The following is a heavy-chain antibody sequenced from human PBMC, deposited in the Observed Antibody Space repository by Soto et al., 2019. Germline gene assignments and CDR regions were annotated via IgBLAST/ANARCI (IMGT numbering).Heavy chain of an antibody. CDR3: ATMLAYYDFCSGYPIPDYGMDV. D-gene: IGHD3-3*01. J-gene: IGHJ6*02. V-gene: IGHV1-8*01. Sequence: ASVKVSCKASGYNFTSYDINWVRQATGQRIEWMGWMNTNSGKKGYAQKFQGRLTMTRKPSISTAYMELSSMRSEDKAVYYCATMLAYYDFCSGYPIPDYGMDVWGQGTTVTVSS. CDR2: MNTNSGKK. CDR1: GYNFTSYD.